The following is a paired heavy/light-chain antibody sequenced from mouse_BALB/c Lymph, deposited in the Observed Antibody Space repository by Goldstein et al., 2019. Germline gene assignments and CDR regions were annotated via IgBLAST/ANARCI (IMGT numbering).Light chain of an antibody. V-gene: IGKV4-74*01. CDR1: SSVSSSY. CDR2: STS. J-gene: IGKJ1*01. Sequence: QIVLTQSPAIMSASLGERVTMTCTASSSVSSSYLHWYQQKPGSSPKLWIYSTSNLASGVPARFSGSGSGTSYSLTISSMEAEDAATYYCHQYHRSPPTFGGGTKLEIK. CDR3: HQYHRSPPT.
Heavy chain of an antibody. V-gene: IGHV1-37*01. Sequence: EVQLQQSGPELVKPGASVKISCKASGYSFTGYFMNWVKQSHGKSLEWIGRINPYNGDTFYNQKFKGKATLTVDKSSSTAHMELLSLTSEDSAVYYCGRSGGDGYYRAMDYWGQGTSVTVSS. CDR2: INPYNGDT. J-gene: IGHJ4*01. CDR3: GRSGGDGYYRAMDY. CDR1: GYSFTGYF. D-gene: IGHD2-3*01.